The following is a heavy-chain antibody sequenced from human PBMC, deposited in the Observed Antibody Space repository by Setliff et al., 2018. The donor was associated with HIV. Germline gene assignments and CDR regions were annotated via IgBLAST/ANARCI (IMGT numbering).Heavy chain of an antibody. J-gene: IGHJ6*03. CDR1: GYTFTSYY. CDR3: ARDPAVFGLYYYYYMDV. D-gene: IGHD3-16*01. CDR2: INPSGGST. Sequence: GASVKVSCKASGYTFTSYYMHWVRQAPGQGLEWMGIINPSGGSTSYAQKFQGRVTMTRDTSTSTVYMGLSSLRSEDTAVYYCARDPAVFGLYYYYYMDVWGKGTTVTVSS. V-gene: IGHV1-46*03.